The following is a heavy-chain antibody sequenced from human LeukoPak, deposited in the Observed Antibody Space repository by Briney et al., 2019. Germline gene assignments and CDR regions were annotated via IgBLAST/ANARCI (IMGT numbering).Heavy chain of an antibody. Sequence: SETLSLTCTVAGGSISSYYWGWIRQPPGKGREWIGYIYYSGSTNYDPTLKSRVTISVDTSKNQLSLKLSSVTAADTAVYYCARVRGIAAADVWGQGTTVTVSS. CDR2: IYYSGST. J-gene: IGHJ6*02. V-gene: IGHV4-59*01. D-gene: IGHD6-13*01. CDR1: GGSISSYY. CDR3: ARVRGIAAADV.